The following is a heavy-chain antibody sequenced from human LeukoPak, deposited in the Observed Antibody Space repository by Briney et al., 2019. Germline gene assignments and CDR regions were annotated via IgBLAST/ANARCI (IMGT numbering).Heavy chain of an antibody. D-gene: IGHD3-22*01. CDR1: GFTFSGYW. CDR2: TNRDDSDT. J-gene: IGHJ4*02. V-gene: IGHV3-74*01. CDR3: ARSANYFDTSGQDY. Sequence: PGGSLRLSCAASGFTFSGYWMHWVRQAPGKGLVWVSRTNRDDSDTSYADSVKGRFPISRDKAKSTLYLQMNSLRVEDTAVYYCARSANYFDTSGQDYWGQGTLVTVSS.